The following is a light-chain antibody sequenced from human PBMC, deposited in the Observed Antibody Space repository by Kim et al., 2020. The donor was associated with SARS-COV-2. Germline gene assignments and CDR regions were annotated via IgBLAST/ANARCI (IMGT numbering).Light chain of an antibody. Sequence: DIHMTQSPSTLSASVGDRVTISCRASQYITTWLAWYQQKPGKAPKLLIYQASTLESGVPSRFSGTGSGTEFSLTISSLQPDDFATYYCQHYNSYPYTFGQGTKLEIK. CDR3: QHYNSYPYT. V-gene: IGKV1-5*01. J-gene: IGKJ2*01. CDR2: QAS. CDR1: QYITTW.